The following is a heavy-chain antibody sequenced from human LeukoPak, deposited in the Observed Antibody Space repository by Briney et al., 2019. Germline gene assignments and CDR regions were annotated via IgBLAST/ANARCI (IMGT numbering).Heavy chain of an antibody. Sequence: SVKVSCKACGGIFSSYTISWVRQAPGQGLDWMGKIIPILGIANYAQKFQGRVTITADKSTSTAYMELRSLRSEDTAVYCCARDPRIKDHSSGYDDYWGQGTLVTVSS. CDR2: IIPILGIA. D-gene: IGHD3-22*01. J-gene: IGHJ4*02. V-gene: IGHV1-69*04. CDR3: ARDPRIKDHSSGYDDY. CDR1: GGIFSSYT.